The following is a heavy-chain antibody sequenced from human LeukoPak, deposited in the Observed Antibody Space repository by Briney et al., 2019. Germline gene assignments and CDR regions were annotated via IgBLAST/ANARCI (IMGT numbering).Heavy chain of an antibody. V-gene: IGHV3-23*01. CDR1: GFTFSIFT. CDR2: IDSHAGST. Sequence: GGSLRLSCAASGFTFSIFTMSWVRQAPGKGLEWISTIDSHAGSTYYADSVTGRFTISRDNAKNTVFLQMNSLRAEDTAIYYCAKDGLCPNVCPTQLAVAGYFDSWGQGIMVTVSS. J-gene: IGHJ4*02. D-gene: IGHD6-19*01. CDR3: AKDGLCPNVCPTQLAVAGYFDS.